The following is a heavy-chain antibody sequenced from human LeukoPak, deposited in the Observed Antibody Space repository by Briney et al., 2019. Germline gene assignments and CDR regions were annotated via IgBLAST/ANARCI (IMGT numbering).Heavy chain of an antibody. V-gene: IGHV3-21*01. D-gene: IGHD2-2*01. Sequence: GGSLRLSCLASGYTFSSYSINWVRQAPGKGLEWVSSISVRSSYIYYADSVKGRFTISRDNAKNSLYLQMNSLRVEDTAVYYCARVQSQLLPDYWGQGTLVTVSP. CDR1: GYTFSSYS. CDR3: ARVQSQLLPDY. J-gene: IGHJ4*02. CDR2: ISVRSSYI.